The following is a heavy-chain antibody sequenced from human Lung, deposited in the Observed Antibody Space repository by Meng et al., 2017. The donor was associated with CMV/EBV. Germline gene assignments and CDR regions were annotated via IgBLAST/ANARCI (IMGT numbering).Heavy chain of an antibody. Sequence: GGSLRLSCAASGFTFSSYAMSGVRQAPGKGLEWVSAISGSGGSTYYADSVKGRFTISRDKSKNTLYLQMNSLRAEDTAVYYCARDRNQLLLGGVFDYWGQGTLVTVSS. V-gene: IGHV3-23*01. CDR2: ISGSGGST. CDR3: ARDRNQLLLGGVFDY. CDR1: GFTFSSYA. J-gene: IGHJ4*02. D-gene: IGHD2-2*01.